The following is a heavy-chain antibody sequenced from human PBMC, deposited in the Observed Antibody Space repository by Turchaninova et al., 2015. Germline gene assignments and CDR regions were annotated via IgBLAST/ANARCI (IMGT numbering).Heavy chain of an antibody. CDR1: GGSFSGYY. Sequence: QVQLQQWGAVLCKPSAILAPGGAVDGGSFSGYYWGGIRHPPGKGLEWIVEINHSGSNNYNPSLKSRVTISVDTSKNQFSLKLSSVTAADTAVYYCARGPSMYSDYDIADYWGRGTLVTVSS. CDR2: INHSGSN. V-gene: IGHV4-34*01. J-gene: IGHJ4*02. CDR3: ARGPSMYSDYDIADY. D-gene: IGHD5-12*01.